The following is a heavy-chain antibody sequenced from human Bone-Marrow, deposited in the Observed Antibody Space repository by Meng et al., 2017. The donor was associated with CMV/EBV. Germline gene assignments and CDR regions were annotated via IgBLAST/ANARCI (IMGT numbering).Heavy chain of an antibody. CDR1: GFTVDDYG. CDR3: AREEAVATDY. CDR2: INWNGGAT. J-gene: IGHJ4*02. V-gene: IGHV3-20*04. D-gene: IGHD5-12*01. Sequence: GGSLRLSCVAFGFTVDDYGMSWVRQVPGKGLEWVSGINWNGGATGYADSVKGRFTIYRDNAKNSLCLQMDSLRAEDTAVYYCAREEAVATDYWGQATLVTVSS.